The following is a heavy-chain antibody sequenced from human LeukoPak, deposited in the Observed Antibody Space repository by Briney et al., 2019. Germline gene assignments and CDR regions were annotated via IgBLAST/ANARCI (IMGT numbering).Heavy chain of an antibody. D-gene: IGHD3-9*01. CDR1: GGTFNSYA. J-gene: IGHJ5*01. CDR3: ASRRGFEAWFDS. Sequence: ASVKVSCKASGGTFNSYAINWVRQAPGQGLEWMGVIIPIFGTTNYAQTFQGRVTITADESTSTAYMELSSLRSEDTAVYYCASRRGFEAWFDSWGQGTLVTVSS. V-gene: IGHV1-69*13. CDR2: IIPIFGTT.